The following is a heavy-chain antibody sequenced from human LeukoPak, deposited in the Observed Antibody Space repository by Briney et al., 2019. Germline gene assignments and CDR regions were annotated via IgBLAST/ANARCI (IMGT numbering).Heavy chain of an antibody. CDR3: ARWSASAVTHDY. V-gene: IGHV4-59*01. CDR2: IYYSGST. J-gene: IGHJ4*03. D-gene: IGHD4-11*01. Sequence: PSETLSLTCTVSGGSISSYYWSWIRQPPGKGLEWIGYIYYSGSTNYNPSLKSRVTISVDTSKNQFSLKLSSVTAADTAVYYCARWSASAVTHDYWGQGTTVTVSS. CDR1: GGSISSYY.